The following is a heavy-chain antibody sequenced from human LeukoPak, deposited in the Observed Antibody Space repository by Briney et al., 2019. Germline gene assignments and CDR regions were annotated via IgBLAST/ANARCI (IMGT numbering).Heavy chain of an antibody. CDR2: IFYSGST. Sequence: SETLSLTCTVSGGSISSYYWGWIRQPPGKGLEWIGNIFYSGSTYYSPSLKSRVTISLDTSRNQFSLKLNSVTAADTAVYYCAKSNGYGLVDIWGQGTMVIVS. J-gene: IGHJ3*02. V-gene: IGHV4-59*12. CDR3: AKSNGYGLVDI. CDR1: GGSISSYY. D-gene: IGHD3-10*01.